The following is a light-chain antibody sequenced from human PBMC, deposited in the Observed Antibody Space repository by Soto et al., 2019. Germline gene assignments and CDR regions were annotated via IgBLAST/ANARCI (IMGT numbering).Light chain of an antibody. CDR3: SSYTTSSSYV. CDR2: DVT. CDR1: SSDVGGYIY. J-gene: IGLJ1*01. Sequence: QSALTQPASVSGSPGQSITISCTGTSSDVGGYIYVSWYQQHPGKAPKLMIYDVTSRPSGVSYRFSGSKSGNTASLTISGLQAEDEADYYCSSYTTSSSYVFGTGTKLPS. V-gene: IGLV2-14*01.